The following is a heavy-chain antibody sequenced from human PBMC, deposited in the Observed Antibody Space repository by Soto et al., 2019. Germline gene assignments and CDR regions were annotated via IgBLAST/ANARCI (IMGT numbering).Heavy chain of an antibody. CDR1: GDSVSSNSAA. V-gene: IGHV6-1*01. J-gene: IGHJ6*02. CDR2: TYYRSKWYN. CDR3: ARDRVEMATIMRIYYYYYYGMDV. Sequence: SQTLSLTCAISGDSVSSNSAAWNWIRQSPSRGLEWLGRTYYRSKWYNDYAVSVKSRITINPDTSKNQFSLQLNSVTPEDTAVYYCARDRVEMATIMRIYYYYYYGMDVWGQGTTLTVSS. D-gene: IGHD5-12*01.